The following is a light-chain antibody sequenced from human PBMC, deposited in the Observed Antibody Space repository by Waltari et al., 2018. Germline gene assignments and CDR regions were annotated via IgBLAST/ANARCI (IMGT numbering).Light chain of an antibody. Sequence: QSALTQPASVSGSPVQSITISCTGTSSDVGDYTYVTWYQQHPGKAPKLMIYDATNRPSGVSNRFSGSKSGNTASLTISGLQAEDEADYYCTSYRRGSALGVFGGGTSLTVL. J-gene: IGLJ2*01. CDR2: DAT. V-gene: IGLV2-14*03. CDR1: SSDVGDYTY. CDR3: TSYRRGSALGV.